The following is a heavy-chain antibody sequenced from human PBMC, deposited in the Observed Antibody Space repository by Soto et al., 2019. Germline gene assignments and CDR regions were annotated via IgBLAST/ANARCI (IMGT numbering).Heavy chain of an antibody. D-gene: IGHD6-19*01. Sequence: QVQLVQSGAEVKKPGASVKVSCKASGYTFTSYAMHWVRQAPGQRLEWMGWINAGNGNTKYSQKFQGRVTITRDTSASTAYMELSSLRSEDTAVHYCARAVAGLYGMDVWGQGTTVTVSS. CDR1: GYTFTSYA. CDR2: INAGNGNT. CDR3: ARAVAGLYGMDV. V-gene: IGHV1-3*01. J-gene: IGHJ6*02.